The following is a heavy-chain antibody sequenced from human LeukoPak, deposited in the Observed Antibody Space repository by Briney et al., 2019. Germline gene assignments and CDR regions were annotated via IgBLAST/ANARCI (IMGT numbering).Heavy chain of an antibody. V-gene: IGHV4-34*01. CDR1: GGSFSAYS. D-gene: IGHD6-19*01. CDR3: ARQGIAVAGTRVDY. J-gene: IGHJ4*02. CDR2: INHSGNT. Sequence: SETLSLTCAVYGGSFSAYSWSWIRQPPGKGLEWIGEINHSGNTNYNPSLKSRVTISVDTSKNQFSLKLSSVTAADTAVYYCARQGIAVAGTRVDYWGQGTLVTVSS.